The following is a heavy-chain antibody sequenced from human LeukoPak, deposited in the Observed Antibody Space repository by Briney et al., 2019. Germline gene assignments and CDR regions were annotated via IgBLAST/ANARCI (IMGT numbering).Heavy chain of an antibody. CDR2: IKQDGSEK. D-gene: IGHD3-9*01. Sequence: PGGSLRLSCAASGFTFSSYWMSWVRQAPGKGLEWVANIKQDGSEKYYVDSVKGRFTISRDNAKNSLYLQMNSLRAEGTAVYYCAKAYYDILTGYYEDAFDIWGQGTMVTVSS. CDR3: AKAYYDILTGYYEDAFDI. CDR1: GFTFSSYW. J-gene: IGHJ3*02. V-gene: IGHV3-7*03.